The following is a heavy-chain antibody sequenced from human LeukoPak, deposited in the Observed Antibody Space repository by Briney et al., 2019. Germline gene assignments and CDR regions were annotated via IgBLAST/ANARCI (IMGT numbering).Heavy chain of an antibody. Sequence: ASVKVSCKPSGYTFSGFYIHWVRQAPGQGLKWMGWISPNSGGTDYAQRFQGRVTMTRDTSISTAYMELGSLRSDDTAVYYCAIQPWGSGNNWYFDLWGRGTLVTVSS. D-gene: IGHD7-27*01. CDR1: GYTFSGFY. CDR3: AIQPWGSGNNWYFDL. V-gene: IGHV1-2*02. CDR2: ISPNSGGT. J-gene: IGHJ2*01.